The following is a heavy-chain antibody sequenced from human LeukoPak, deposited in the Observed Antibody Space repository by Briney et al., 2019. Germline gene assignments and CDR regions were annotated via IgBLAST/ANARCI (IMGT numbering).Heavy chain of an antibody. J-gene: IGHJ4*02. Sequence: ASVRVSCKASGHIFSPSVISWVGQSPGQRLEWMGWISAYRGKTKYTQHPQGRVAMTTETSTSTAHMELRSLTSEDTAGYYCARAPDEYEFWSGPFDYWGRGTLVAVSS. D-gene: IGHD3-3*01. CDR2: ISAYRGKT. V-gene: IGHV1-18*01. CDR1: GHIFSPSV. CDR3: ARAPDEYEFWSGPFDY.